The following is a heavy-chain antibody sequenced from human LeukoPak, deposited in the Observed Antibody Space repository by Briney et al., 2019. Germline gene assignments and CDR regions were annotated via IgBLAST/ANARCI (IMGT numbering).Heavy chain of an antibody. V-gene: IGHV3-33*01. D-gene: IGHD2-21*02. CDR2: IWYDGSNK. CDR1: GFTFSSYG. J-gene: IGHJ6*04. Sequence: PGGSLSLSCAASGFTFSSYGMHWVRQAPGKGLEWVAVIWYDGSNKYYADSVKGRFTISRDNSKNTLYLQMNSLRAEDTAVYYCARSCGGDCWPSHYYYYGMDVWGKGTTVTVFS. CDR3: ARSCGGDCWPSHYYYYGMDV.